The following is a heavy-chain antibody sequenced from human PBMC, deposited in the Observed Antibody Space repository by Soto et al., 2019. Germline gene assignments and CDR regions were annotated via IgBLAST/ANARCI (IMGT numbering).Heavy chain of an antibody. CDR1: GGSFSGYY. V-gene: IGHV4-34*01. D-gene: IGHD2-15*01. CDR3: ARASVATIPGGMDV. CDR2: INHSGST. Sequence: SETLSLTCAVYGGSFSGYYWSWIRQPPGKGLEWIGEINHSGSTNYNPSLKSRVTISVDTSKNQFSLKLSSVTAADTAVYYCARASVATIPGGMDVWGQGTTVTVS. J-gene: IGHJ6*02.